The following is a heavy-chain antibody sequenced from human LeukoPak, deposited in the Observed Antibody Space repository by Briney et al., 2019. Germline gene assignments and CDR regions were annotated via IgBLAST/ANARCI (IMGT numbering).Heavy chain of an antibody. D-gene: IGHD1-1*01. CDR3: ARDPEEQLEAGISDY. V-gene: IGHV1-2*02. J-gene: IGHJ4*02. CDR1: GYTFTGYY. CDR2: INPNSGGT. Sequence: GASVKVSCKASGYTFTGYYMHWVRQAPGQGLEWMGWINPNSGGTNYAQKFQGRVTMTRDTSISTAYMELSRLKSDDTAVYYCARDPEEQLEAGISDYWGQGTLVTVSS.